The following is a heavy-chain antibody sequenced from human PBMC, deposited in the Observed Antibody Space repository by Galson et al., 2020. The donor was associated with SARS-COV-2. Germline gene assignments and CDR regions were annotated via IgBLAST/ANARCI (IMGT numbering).Heavy chain of an antibody. CDR1: GFIFSDYY. V-gene: IGHV3-11*01. Sequence: TGGSLRLSCAASGFIFSDYYMTWIRQAPGKGLEWVSYISSSGNTIKYADSVRGRFTISRDNAKNSLSLQMNSLRAEDTAVYYCASGLLSAYGYPFDYWGQGTQVIVSS. D-gene: IGHD5-18*01. CDR2: ISSSGNTI. CDR3: ASGLLSAYGYPFDY. J-gene: IGHJ4*02.